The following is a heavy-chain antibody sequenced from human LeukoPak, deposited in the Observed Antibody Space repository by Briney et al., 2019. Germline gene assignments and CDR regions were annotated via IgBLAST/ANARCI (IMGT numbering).Heavy chain of an antibody. CDR3: ASSNDLSPYGMDV. D-gene: IGHD1-1*01. Sequence: ASVKVSCKASGYTFTSYYMHWVRQAPGQGLEWMGWINPNSGGTNYAQKFQGRVTMTRDTSISTAYMELSRLRSDDTAVYYCASSNDLSPYGMDVWGQGTTVTVSS. J-gene: IGHJ6*02. CDR1: GYTFTSYY. V-gene: IGHV1-2*02. CDR2: INPNSGGT.